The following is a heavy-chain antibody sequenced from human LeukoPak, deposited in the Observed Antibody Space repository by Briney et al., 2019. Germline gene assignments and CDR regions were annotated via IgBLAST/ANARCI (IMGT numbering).Heavy chain of an antibody. CDR3: AKDGGSYYYYYMDV. D-gene: IGHD1-26*01. CDR2: IGSSSSTI. CDR1: GFTFSSYS. Sequence: GGSPRLSCAASGFTFSSYSMNWVRQAPGKGLEWVSYIGSSSSTIYYADSVKGRLTISRDNAKNSLYLQMNSLRAEDTAVYYCAKDGGSYYYYYMDVWGKGTTVTVSS. J-gene: IGHJ6*03. V-gene: IGHV3-48*04.